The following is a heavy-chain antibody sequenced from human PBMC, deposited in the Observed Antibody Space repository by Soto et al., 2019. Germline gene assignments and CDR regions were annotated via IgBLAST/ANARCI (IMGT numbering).Heavy chain of an antibody. Sequence: PSETLSLTCTVSGGSLSSYYWSWIRPPPGKGLEWIGYIYYSGSTNYNPSLKSRVTISVDTSKNQFSLKLSSVTAADTAVYYCERLYDYGDYEAFDMDVWGKGTTVTVSS. CDR1: GGSLSSYY. V-gene: IGHV4-59*08. CDR3: ERLYDYGDYEAFDMDV. CDR2: IYYSGST. J-gene: IGHJ6*03. D-gene: IGHD4-17*01.